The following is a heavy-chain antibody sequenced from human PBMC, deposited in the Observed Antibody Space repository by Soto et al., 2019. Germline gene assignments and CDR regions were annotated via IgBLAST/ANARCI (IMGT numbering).Heavy chain of an antibody. CDR1: GGTFSSYA. Sequence: ASVKVSCKASGGTFSSYAISWVRQAPGQGLEWMGGIIPIFGTANYAQKFQGRVTITADKSTSTAYMELSSLRSEDTAVYYCARGDEEWELLNFPFDYWGQGTLVTVSS. J-gene: IGHJ4*02. D-gene: IGHD1-26*01. CDR3: ARGDEEWELLNFPFDY. V-gene: IGHV1-69*06. CDR2: IIPIFGTA.